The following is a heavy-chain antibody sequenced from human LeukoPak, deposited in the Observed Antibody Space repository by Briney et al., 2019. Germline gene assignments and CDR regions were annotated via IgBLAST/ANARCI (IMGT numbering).Heavy chain of an antibody. CDR2: INHSGST. CDR1: GGSFSGYY. D-gene: IGHD3-10*01. J-gene: IGHJ6*04. CDR3: ARSYYYGSGPYYYGMDV. V-gene: IGHV4-34*01. Sequence: SETLSLTCAVYGGSFSGYYWSWIRQPPGEGLEWIGEINHSGSTNYNPSLKSRVTISVDTSKNQFSLKLSSVTAADTAVYYCARSYYYGSGPYYYGMDVWGKGTTVTVSS.